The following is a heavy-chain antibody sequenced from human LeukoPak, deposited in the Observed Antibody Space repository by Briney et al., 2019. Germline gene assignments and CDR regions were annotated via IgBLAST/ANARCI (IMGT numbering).Heavy chain of an antibody. V-gene: IGHV1-2*06. CDR3: ARVFSVRYSSGWTLDY. CDR2: INPNSGGT. D-gene: IGHD6-19*01. J-gene: IGHJ4*02. CDR1: GYTFTGYY. Sequence: GASVKVSCKASGYTFTGYYMHWVRQAPGHGLEWMGRINPNSGGTNYAQKFQGRVIMTRDTSISTAYKELSRLRSDDTAVYYCARVFSVRYSSGWTLDYWGQGTLVTVSS.